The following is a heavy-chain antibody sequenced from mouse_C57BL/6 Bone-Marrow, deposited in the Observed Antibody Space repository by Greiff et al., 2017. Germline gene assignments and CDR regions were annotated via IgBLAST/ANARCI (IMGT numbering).Heavy chain of an antibody. CDR1: GYTFTSYW. Sequence: QVQLQQPGAELVKPGASVTLSCKASGYTFTSYWMHWVKQRPGQGLEWIGMIHPNSGSTNYNEKFKSKATLTVDKSSSTAYMQLSSLTSEDSAVYYCARRRQLRLPWFAYWGQGTLVTVSA. D-gene: IGHD3-2*02. CDR2: IHPNSGST. V-gene: IGHV1-64*01. J-gene: IGHJ3*01. CDR3: ARRRQLRLPWFAY.